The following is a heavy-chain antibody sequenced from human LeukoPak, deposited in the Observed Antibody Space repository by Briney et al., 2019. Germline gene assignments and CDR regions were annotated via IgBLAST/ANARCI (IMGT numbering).Heavy chain of an antibody. D-gene: IGHD1-26*01. CDR2: ISYDGSSK. CDR1: GFTFSSYG. Sequence: GGSLRLSCAASGFTFSSYGMHWVRQAPGKGLEWVAVISYDGSSKNYGDSVKGRFTISRDNSKNTVYLQMNSLRVEDTALYYCARGIFTGGTYYGYWGQGTLVTVSS. CDR3: ARGIFTGGTYYGY. V-gene: IGHV3-30*19. J-gene: IGHJ4*02.